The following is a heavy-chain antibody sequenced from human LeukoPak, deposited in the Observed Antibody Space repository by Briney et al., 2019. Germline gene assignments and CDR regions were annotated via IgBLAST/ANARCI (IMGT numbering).Heavy chain of an antibody. CDR3: AKRVSYSNSAAYFDY. V-gene: IGHV3-23*01. CDR1: GFTFSNYG. D-gene: IGHD6-6*01. CDR2: ISDSGGDT. J-gene: IGHJ4*02. Sequence: GGSLRLSCTASGFTFSNYGMAWVRQAPGKGLEWVSSISDSGGDTYYADFVKGRFTVSRDNSKNTLYLQMNSLRAEDTAVFYCAKRVSYSNSAAYFDYWGQGTLVTVSS.